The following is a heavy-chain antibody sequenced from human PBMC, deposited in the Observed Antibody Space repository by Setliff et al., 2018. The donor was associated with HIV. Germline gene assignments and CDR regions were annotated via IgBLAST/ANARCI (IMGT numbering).Heavy chain of an antibody. CDR1: GYNFDFHY. J-gene: IGHJ4*02. CDR2: INPTAGST. V-gene: IGHV1-46*02. Sequence: ASVKVSCKSSGYNFDFHYVHWVRQAPGQGFEWLGVINPTAGSTTLEQKFQGRLTLTRDASTETVHMELTSLRSGDTAVYYCASHAKTVDTGLFDYWGQGTQVTV. D-gene: IGHD3-9*01. CDR3: ASHAKTVDTGLFDY.